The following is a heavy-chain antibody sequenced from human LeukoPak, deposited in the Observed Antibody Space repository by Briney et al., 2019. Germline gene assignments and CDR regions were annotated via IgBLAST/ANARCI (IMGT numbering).Heavy chain of an antibody. D-gene: IGHD6-13*01. V-gene: IGHV4-39*01. Sequence: SETLSLTCTVSGCSISSSSSYWGWIRQPPGKGLEWIGSISYTGSTYYNPSLKSRVTISVDTSKNQFSLKLSSVTAADTAVYYCARVLAAAAHFDYWGQGTLVTASS. CDR2: ISYTGST. CDR3: ARVLAAAAHFDY. J-gene: IGHJ4*02. CDR1: GCSISSSSSY.